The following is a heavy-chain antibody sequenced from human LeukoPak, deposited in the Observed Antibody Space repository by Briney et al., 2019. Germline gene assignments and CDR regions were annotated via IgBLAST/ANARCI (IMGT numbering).Heavy chain of an antibody. CDR1: GFPFITYA. J-gene: IGHJ4*02. V-gene: IGHV3-23*01. D-gene: IGHD4-17*01. Sequence: GGSLRLSCAASGFPFITYAMSWVRQAPGKGLEWVSSIRGSDGSTYYADSVKGRFAISRDNSKNTLYLQMNSLRAEDTAVYYCAKDVYGDYGGLDYWGQGTLVTVSS. CDR2: IRGSDGST. CDR3: AKDVYGDYGGLDY.